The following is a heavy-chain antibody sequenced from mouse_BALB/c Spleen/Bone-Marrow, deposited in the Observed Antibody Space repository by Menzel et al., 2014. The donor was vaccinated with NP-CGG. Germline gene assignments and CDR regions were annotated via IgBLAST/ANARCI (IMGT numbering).Heavy chain of an antibody. D-gene: IGHD2-12*01. CDR1: GFTFSDYY. CDR2: ISDGGSYT. V-gene: IGHV5-4*02. Sequence: EVQLQQSGGGLVKPGGSLKLSCAASGFTFSDYYMYWVRQTPEKRLEWVAIISDGGSYTFYPDSVKGRFTISRANAKNSLYLQMSSLKSEDTAMYYCARDGDYSYAWFDYWGPGTLVTVSA. J-gene: IGHJ3*01. CDR3: ARDGDYSYAWFDY.